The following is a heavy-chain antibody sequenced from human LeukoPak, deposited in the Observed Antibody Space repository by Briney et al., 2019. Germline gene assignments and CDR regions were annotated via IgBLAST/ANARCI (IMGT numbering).Heavy chain of an antibody. V-gene: IGHV4-34*01. J-gene: IGHJ4*02. Sequence: SETLSLTCTVYGGSFSGYYWSWIRQPPGKGLEWIGEINHSGSTNYNPSLKSRVTISADTSKNQFSLKLSSVTAADTAVYYCARGRDYSNFGDFDYWGQGTLVTVSS. CDR1: GGSFSGYY. D-gene: IGHD4-11*01. CDR3: ARGRDYSNFGDFDY. CDR2: INHSGST.